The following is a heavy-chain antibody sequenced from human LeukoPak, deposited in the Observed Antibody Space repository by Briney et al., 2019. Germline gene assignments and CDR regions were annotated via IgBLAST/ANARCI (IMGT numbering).Heavy chain of an antibody. CDR3: ARDGYSAHDGL. CDR1: GYTFTSYG. D-gene: IGHD5-12*01. CDR2: ISAYNGNT. J-gene: IGHJ4*02. Sequence: ASVKVSCKASGYTFTSYGISWVRQAPGQGLEWMGWISAYNGNTNYAQKFQGRVTMTRDTSISTAYMELSRLRSDDTAVYYCARDGYSAHDGLWGQGTLVTVSS. V-gene: IGHV1-18*01.